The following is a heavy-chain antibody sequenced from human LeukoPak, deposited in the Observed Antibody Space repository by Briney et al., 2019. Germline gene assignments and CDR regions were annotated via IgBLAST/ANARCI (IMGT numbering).Heavy chain of an antibody. CDR1: GYTFTSYY. Sequence: ASVKVSCKASGYTFTSYYMHWVRQAPGQGLEWMGIINPSGGSTSYAQKFQGRVTMTRNTSISTAYMELSSLRSEDTAVYYCARVYTAGGWFDPWGQGTLVTVSS. CDR2: INPSGGST. V-gene: IGHV1-46*01. CDR3: ARVYTAGGWFDP. D-gene: IGHD3-16*01. J-gene: IGHJ5*02.